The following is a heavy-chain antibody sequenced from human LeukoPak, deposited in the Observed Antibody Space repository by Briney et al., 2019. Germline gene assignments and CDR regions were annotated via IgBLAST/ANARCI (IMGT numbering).Heavy chain of an antibody. D-gene: IGHD2-2*01. V-gene: IGHV3-33*01. CDR2: IWYDGSNK. CDR3: ARDQGCSSTSCRSLFFHY. J-gene: IGHJ4*02. Sequence: GGSLRLSCAASGFTFSTYGMHWVRQAPGKGLEWVAIIWYDGSNKYYADSVKGRFTISRDNSKNTLYLQMNSLRAEDTAVYYCARDQGCSSTSCRSLFFHYWGQGILVTVSS. CDR1: GFTFSTYG.